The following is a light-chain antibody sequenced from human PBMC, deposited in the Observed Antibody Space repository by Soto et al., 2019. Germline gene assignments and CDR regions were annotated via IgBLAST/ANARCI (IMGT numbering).Light chain of an antibody. CDR2: EVS. CDR3: SSYTSSSTYV. CDR1: SSDVCGYNY. J-gene: IGLJ1*01. V-gene: IGLV2-14*01. Sequence: QSALTQPASVSGSHGQSITISCTGTSSDVCGYNYVSWYQQHPGKAPKLMIYEVSNRPSGVSNRFSGSKSGNTASLTISGLQAEDEADYYCSSYTSSSTYVFGTGTKVTVL.